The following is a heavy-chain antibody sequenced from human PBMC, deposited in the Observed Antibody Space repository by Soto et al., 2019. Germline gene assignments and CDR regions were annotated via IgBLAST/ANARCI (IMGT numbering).Heavy chain of an antibody. CDR3: ARDLGYYASDGYFDY. Sequence: GSLRLSCAASGFTFSDYYMSWIRQAPGKGLEWVSYISSSGSIIYYADSVKGRFTISRDNAKNSLYLQLNSLRAEDTAVYYCARDLGYYASDGYFDYWGQGTVVTVSS. J-gene: IGHJ4*02. D-gene: IGHD3-22*01. V-gene: IGHV3-11*01. CDR2: ISSSGSII. CDR1: GFTFSDYY.